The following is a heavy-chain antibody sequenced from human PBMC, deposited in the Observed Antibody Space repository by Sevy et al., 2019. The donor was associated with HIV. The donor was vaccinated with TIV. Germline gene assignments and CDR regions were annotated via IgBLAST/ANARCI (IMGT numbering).Heavy chain of an antibody. CDR1: GFTFSTYS. CDR2: ISSSRVTI. Sequence: GGSLRLSCAASGFTFSTYSMNWVRQAPGKGLEWVSYISSSRVTIYYTDSVKGRFTISRDNAKNSLYLQMNSLRDEDTAVYYCARVSDIVVGSFDYWGQGTLVTVSS. D-gene: IGHD2-15*01. V-gene: IGHV3-48*02. J-gene: IGHJ4*02. CDR3: ARVSDIVVGSFDY.